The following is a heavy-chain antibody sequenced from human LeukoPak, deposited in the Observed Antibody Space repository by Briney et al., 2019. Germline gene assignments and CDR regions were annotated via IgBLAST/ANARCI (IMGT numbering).Heavy chain of an antibody. CDR2: ISGSGGST. V-gene: IGHV3-23*01. J-gene: IGHJ4*02. D-gene: IGHD5-12*01. CDR1: GFTFSSYA. Sequence: GGSLRLSCAASGFTFSSYAMSWVRQAPGKGLEWVSAISGSGGSTYYADSVKGRFTISRDNSNNTLYLQMNSLRAEDTAVYYCAKGGGYDVHFDYWGQGTLVTVSS. CDR3: AKGGGYDVHFDY.